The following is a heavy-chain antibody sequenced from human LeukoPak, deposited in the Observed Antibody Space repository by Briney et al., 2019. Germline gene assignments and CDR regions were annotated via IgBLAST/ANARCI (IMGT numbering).Heavy chain of an antibody. D-gene: IGHD3-10*01. CDR3: AKDKDYYGSGSYYLDY. CDR1: GFTFSSYG. V-gene: IGHV3-30*18. Sequence: PGRSLRLSCAASGFTFSSYGMHWVRQAPGKGLGWVAVISYDGSNKYYADSVKGRFTISRDNSKNTLYLQMNSLRAEDTAVYYCAKDKDYYGSGSYYLDYWGQGTLVTVSS. CDR2: ISYDGSNK. J-gene: IGHJ4*02.